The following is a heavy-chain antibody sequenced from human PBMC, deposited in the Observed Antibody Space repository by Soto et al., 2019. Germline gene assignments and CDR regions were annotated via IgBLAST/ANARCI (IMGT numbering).Heavy chain of an antibody. D-gene: IGHD3-3*01. CDR2: IYYSGST. V-gene: IGHV4-30-4*01. CDR1: GGSISSGDYY. Sequence: PSETLSLTCTVSGGSISSGDYYWSWIRQPPGKGLEWIGYIYYSGSTYYNPSLKSRVTISVDTSKNQFPLKLSSVTAADTAVYYCARGPRVTIFGVVTPPFDYWGQGTLVTVSS. CDR3: ARGPRVTIFGVVTPPFDY. J-gene: IGHJ4*02.